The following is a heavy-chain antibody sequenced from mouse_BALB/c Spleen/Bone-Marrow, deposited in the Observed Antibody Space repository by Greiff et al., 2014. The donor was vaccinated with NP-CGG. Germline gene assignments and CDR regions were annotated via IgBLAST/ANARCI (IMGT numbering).Heavy chain of an antibody. CDR3: ARHAYYDQTEVSFIY. Sequence: VQLKESGGGLVKSGGSLKLSCAASGFTFSNYGMSWVRQTPEKRLEWVATISGGGSYTFYSDSVKGRFTISRDNAKNNLYLQLSSLRSEDTAEYYCARHAYYDQTEVSFIYWGQGTLVTVSA. CDR2: ISGGGSYT. J-gene: IGHJ3*01. D-gene: IGHD2-4*01. CDR1: GFTFSNYG. V-gene: IGHV5-9-2*01.